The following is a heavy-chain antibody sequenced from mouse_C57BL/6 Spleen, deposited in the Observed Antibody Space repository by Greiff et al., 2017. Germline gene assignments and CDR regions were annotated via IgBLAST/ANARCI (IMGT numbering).Heavy chain of an antibody. V-gene: IGHV1-64*01. D-gene: IGHD1-1*01. CDR1: GYTFTSYW. CDR3: ARRPPYYYGSSFWYFDV. J-gene: IGHJ1*03. Sequence: QVPLQQPGAELVKPGASVKLSCKASGYTFTSYWMHWVKQRPGQGLEWIGMFHPNSGSTNYNEKFKSKATLTVDKSSSPAYMQLSSLTSGDSAVYYCARRPPYYYGSSFWYFDVWGTGTTVTVSS. CDR2: FHPNSGST.